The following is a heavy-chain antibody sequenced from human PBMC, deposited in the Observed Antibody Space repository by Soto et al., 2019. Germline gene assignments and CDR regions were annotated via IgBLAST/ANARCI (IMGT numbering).Heavy chain of an antibody. Sequence: SVKVSCKASGGTLSSYAISWVRQAPGQGLEWMGGIIPIFGTANYAQKFQGRVTITADESTSTAYMELSSLRSEDTAVYYCARARGYRDYSSYYWGQGTLVIVSS. D-gene: IGHD4-17*01. CDR2: IIPIFGTA. J-gene: IGHJ4*02. CDR1: GGTLSSYA. CDR3: ARARGYRDYSSYY. V-gene: IGHV1-69*13.